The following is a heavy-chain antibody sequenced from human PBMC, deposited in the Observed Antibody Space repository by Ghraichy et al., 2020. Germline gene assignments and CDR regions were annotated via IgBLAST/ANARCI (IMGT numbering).Heavy chain of an antibody. CDR2: ISGSGGST. J-gene: IGHJ3*02. CDR1: GFTFSSYA. CDR3: ANQQEWELLRSAFDI. V-gene: IGHV3-23*01. D-gene: IGHD1-26*01. Sequence: GGSLRLSCAASGFTFSSYAMSWVRQAPGKGLEWVSAISGSGGSTYYADSVKGRFTISRDNSKNTLYLQMNSLRAEDTAVYYCANQQEWELLRSAFDIWGQGTMVTVSS.